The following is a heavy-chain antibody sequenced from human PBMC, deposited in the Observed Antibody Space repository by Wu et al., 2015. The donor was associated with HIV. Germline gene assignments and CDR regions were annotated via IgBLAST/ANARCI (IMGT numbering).Heavy chain of an antibody. CDR2: INLQWCH. J-gene: IGHJ5*02. CDR3: ARGVVRERKFDP. Sequence: QVQLMQSGAEVKKPGASVKVSCKASGYTFSDHYIHWVRQAPGQGLEWMGWINLQWCHNYAQKFQGRVTMTRDTSISTAYMELSRLRSEDTAVYYCARGVVRERKFDPWGQGTRGHRLL. V-gene: IGHV1-2*02. CDR1: GYTFSDHY. D-gene: IGHD2-15*01.